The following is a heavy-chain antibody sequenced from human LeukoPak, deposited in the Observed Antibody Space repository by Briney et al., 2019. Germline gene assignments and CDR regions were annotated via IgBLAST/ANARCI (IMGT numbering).Heavy chain of an antibody. CDR1: GGSISSYY. CDR2: IYYSGST. D-gene: IGHD6-19*01. CDR3: ARHAVAGTDY. V-gene: IGHV4-59*08. J-gene: IGHJ4*02. Sequence: SETLSLTCTVSGGSISSYYWSWIRQPPGKGLEWIGYIYYSGSTNYNPSLKSRVTISVDTSKNQFSLKLSSVTAADTAVYYCARHAVAGTDYWGQGTLVTVSS.